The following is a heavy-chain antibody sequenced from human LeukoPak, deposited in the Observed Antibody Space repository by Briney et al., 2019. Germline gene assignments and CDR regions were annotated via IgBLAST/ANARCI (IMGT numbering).Heavy chain of an antibody. CDR1: GYSFTSYW. Sequence: GESLKISCKGSGYSFTSYWIGWVRQMPGKGLEWMGMIYPGDSDARYSPSFQGQVTISADKCISTAYLQWSSLRASDTAMYYCARRGYYGSGSYPYFDYWGQGTLVTVSS. D-gene: IGHD3-10*01. J-gene: IGHJ4*02. CDR2: IYPGDSDA. CDR3: ARRGYYGSGSYPYFDY. V-gene: IGHV5-51*01.